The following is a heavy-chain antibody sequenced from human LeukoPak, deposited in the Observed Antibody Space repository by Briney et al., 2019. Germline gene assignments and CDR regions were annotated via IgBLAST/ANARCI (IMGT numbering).Heavy chain of an antibody. CDR3: ARGSYGSGSYYIQGYYFDY. V-gene: IGHV4-31*03. CDR2: IYYSGST. J-gene: IGHJ4*02. D-gene: IGHD3-10*01. Sequence: SQTLSLTCTVSGGSISSGAYYWTWIRQHPGKGLEWIGYIYYSGSTYSNPSLKSRVTISVDTPKNQFSLKLSSVTAADTAVYYCARGSYGSGSYYIQGYYFDYWGQGTLVTVSS. CDR1: GGSISSGAYY.